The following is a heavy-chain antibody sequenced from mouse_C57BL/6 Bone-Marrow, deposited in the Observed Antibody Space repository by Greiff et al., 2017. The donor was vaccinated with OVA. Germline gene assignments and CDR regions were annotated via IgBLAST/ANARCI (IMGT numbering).Heavy chain of an antibody. CDR1: GYTFTSYW. Sequence: VQLQQPGAELVMPGASVKLSCKASGYTFTSYWMHWVKQRPGQGLEWIGEIDPSDSYTNYNQKFKGKSTLTVDKSSSTAYMQLSSLTSEDSAVYYCARVGLLMGYAMDYWGQGTSVTVSS. V-gene: IGHV1-69*01. D-gene: IGHD2-3*01. CDR3: ARVGLLMGYAMDY. J-gene: IGHJ4*01. CDR2: IDPSDSYT.